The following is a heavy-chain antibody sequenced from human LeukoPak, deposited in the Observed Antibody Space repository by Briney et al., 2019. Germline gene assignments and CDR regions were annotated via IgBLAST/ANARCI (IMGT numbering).Heavy chain of an antibody. Sequence: PGGSLRLSCAASGFTFSSYWMSWVRQAPGKRLEWVAIIKQDGSERYYVDSVKGRFTISRDNAKNSLYLQMNSLRAEDTAVYYCARVFSGSYHFDYGGQGTLVTVSS. V-gene: IGHV3-7*05. CDR1: GFTFSSYW. J-gene: IGHJ4*02. CDR2: IKQDGSER. CDR3: ARVFSGSYHFDY. D-gene: IGHD1-26*01.